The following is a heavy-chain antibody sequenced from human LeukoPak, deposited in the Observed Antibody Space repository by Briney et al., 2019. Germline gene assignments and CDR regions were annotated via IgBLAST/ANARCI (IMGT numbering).Heavy chain of an antibody. CDR1: GGSISSYY. J-gene: IGHJ4*02. CDR2: VYNTETT. CDR3: ARGSPEAGSFFDY. V-gene: IGHV4-4*08. D-gene: IGHD6-19*01. Sequence: SETLSLTCTVSGGSISSYYWSWIRQPPGEGLEWIAYVYNTETTSYNPSLKSRATVSADTSRNQFSLKVTSVTAADTAVYYCARGSPEAGSFFDYWGQGALVIVSS.